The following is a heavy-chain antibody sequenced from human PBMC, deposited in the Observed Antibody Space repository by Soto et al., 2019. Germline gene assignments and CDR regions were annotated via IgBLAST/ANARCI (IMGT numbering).Heavy chain of an antibody. V-gene: IGHV3-74*01. CDR1: GFTFTNYW. CDR2: IDGVGTGT. Sequence: EVQLVQSGEGSVQPGESLRLSCAASGFTFTNYWMHWVRQVPGKGLVWVSRIDGVGTGTSYSDSVRGRFTISRDNAENTLYLQMNRLRAEDTAVYCCTTVFEYWGQGTLVTVSS. CDR3: TTVFEY. J-gene: IGHJ4*02.